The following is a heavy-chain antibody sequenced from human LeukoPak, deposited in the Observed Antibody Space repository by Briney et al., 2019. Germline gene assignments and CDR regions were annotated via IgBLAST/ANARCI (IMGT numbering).Heavy chain of an antibody. Sequence: EESLRLSCGVSGFTVSSNYMSWVRQAPGKGLEWVSVLYSDGSTYYADSVKGRFTISRDNSKNTLYLQMNSLRAEDTAVYYCARVPPALSGWEIYFDYWGQGTLVTVSS. CDR2: LYSDGST. V-gene: IGHV3-53*01. CDR1: GFTVSSNY. CDR3: ARVPPALSGWEIYFDY. D-gene: IGHD6-19*01. J-gene: IGHJ4*02.